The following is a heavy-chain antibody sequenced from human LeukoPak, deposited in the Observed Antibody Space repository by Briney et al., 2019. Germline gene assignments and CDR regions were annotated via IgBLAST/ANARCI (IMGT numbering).Heavy chain of an antibody. V-gene: IGHV3-23*01. CDR1: GFTFSSFT. J-gene: IGHJ3*01. D-gene: IGHD2-2*01. Sequence: PGGSLRLSCAASGFTFSSFTMSWVRQAPGKGLEWVSAISGSGGSTYYADSVKGRFTISRDNSKNTVFLQMNSLRAEDTAVYYCVKYRRCTCSSFNIGSWGQGTMVTVSS. CDR3: VKYRRCTCSSFNIGS. CDR2: ISGSGGST.